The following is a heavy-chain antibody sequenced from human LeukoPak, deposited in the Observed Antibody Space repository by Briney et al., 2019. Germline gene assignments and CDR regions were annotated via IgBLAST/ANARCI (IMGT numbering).Heavy chain of an antibody. CDR2: IFPILGIA. CDR1: GGTFSSYA. CDR3: ARARDGYNYVDY. D-gene: IGHD5-24*01. Sequence: GASVKVSCKASGGTFSSYAISWVRQAPGQGLEWMGRIFPILGIANYAQKFQGRVTITADKSTSTAYMELSSLRSEDTAVYYCARARDGYNYVDYWGQGTLVTVSS. J-gene: IGHJ4*02. V-gene: IGHV1-69*04.